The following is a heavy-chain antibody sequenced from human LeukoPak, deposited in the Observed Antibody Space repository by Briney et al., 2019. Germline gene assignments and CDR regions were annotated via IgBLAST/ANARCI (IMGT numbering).Heavy chain of an antibody. CDR3: AQECVDSSGYYSVPNYFDP. V-gene: IGHV3-7*01. D-gene: IGHD3-22*01. Sequence: GGSLRLSCAASGFTFSSYWMSWVRQAPGKGLEWVANIKQDGSEKYYVDSVKGRFTISRDNAKNSLYLQMNSLRAEDTAVFYCAQECVDSSGYYSVPNYFDPWGQGTLVTVSS. CDR2: IKQDGSEK. J-gene: IGHJ5*02. CDR1: GFTFSSYW.